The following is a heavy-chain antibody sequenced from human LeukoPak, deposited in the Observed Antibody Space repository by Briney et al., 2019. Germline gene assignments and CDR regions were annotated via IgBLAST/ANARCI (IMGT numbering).Heavy chain of an antibody. D-gene: IGHD1-26*01. J-gene: IGHJ6*03. Sequence: GGSLRLSCSASGFTFSSFNMNWVRQAPGKAMEWVSSITSSGTHIFYADSVRGRFTISRDNAKNSLYLQMDSLGPDDTAVYYCARDPYSGNYGNDYYYYMDVWGKGTTVTISS. V-gene: IGHV3-21*01. CDR1: GFTFSSFN. CDR2: ITSSGTHI. CDR3: ARDPYSGNYGNDYYYYMDV.